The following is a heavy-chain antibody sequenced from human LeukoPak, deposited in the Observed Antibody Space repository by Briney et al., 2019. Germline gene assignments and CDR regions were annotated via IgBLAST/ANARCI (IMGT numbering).Heavy chain of an antibody. CDR1: GGSISSSSYY. CDR2: IYYSGST. CDR3: AMYHSGYDDY. V-gene: IGHV4-39*06. J-gene: IGHJ4*02. D-gene: IGHD5-12*01. Sequence: SETLSLTCTVSGGSISSSSYYWGWIRQPPGKGLEWIGSIYYSGSTYYNPSLKSRVTISVDTSKNQFPLKLSSVTAADTAVYYCAMYHSGYDDYWGRGTLVTVSS.